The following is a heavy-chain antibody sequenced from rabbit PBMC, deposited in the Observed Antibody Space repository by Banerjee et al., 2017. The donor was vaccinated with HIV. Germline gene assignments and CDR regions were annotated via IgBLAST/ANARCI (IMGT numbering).Heavy chain of an antibody. CDR3: ARNYGYIGDAYDL. D-gene: IGHD6-1*01. Sequence: QSLEESGGDLVKPGASLTLTCKASGIDFSSYYYMCWVRQAPGKGLEWIACIYTGSSGSTYYASWAKGRLTISKTSSTTVTLQMTSLTAADTATYFCARNYGYIGDAYDLWGPGTLVTVS. J-gene: IGHJ4*01. V-gene: IGHV1S40*01. CDR2: IYTGSSGST. CDR1: GIDFSSYYY.